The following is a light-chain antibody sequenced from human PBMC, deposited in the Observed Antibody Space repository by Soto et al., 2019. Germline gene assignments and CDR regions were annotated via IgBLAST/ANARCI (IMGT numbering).Light chain of an antibody. CDR3: QQYNSYSWT. J-gene: IGKJ1*01. Sequence: DIQMTQSPSTLSGSVGDRVTITCRASQTISSWLAWYQQKPGKAPKLLIYDASTLQSGVPSRVSGSGSGTEFTLTISSLQPDDFATYYCQQYNSYSWTFGQGTKVDIK. CDR1: QTISSW. CDR2: DAS. V-gene: IGKV1-5*01.